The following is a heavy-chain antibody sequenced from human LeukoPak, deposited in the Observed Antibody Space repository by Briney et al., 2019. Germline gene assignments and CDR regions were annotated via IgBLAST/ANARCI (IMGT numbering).Heavy chain of an antibody. CDR1: GYTFTSYD. CDR3: ARPYATYYYYGMDV. D-gene: IGHD2-2*01. CDR2: IIPIFGTA. V-gene: IGHV1-69*13. J-gene: IGHJ6*02. Sequence: SVKVSCKASGYTFTSYDINWVRQAPGQGLEWMGGIIPIFGTANYAQKFQGRVTITADESTSTAYMELSSLRSEDTAVYYCARPYATYYYYGMDVWGQGTTVTVSS.